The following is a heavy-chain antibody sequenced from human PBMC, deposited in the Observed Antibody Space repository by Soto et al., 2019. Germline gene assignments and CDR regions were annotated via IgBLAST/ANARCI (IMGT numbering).Heavy chain of an antibody. J-gene: IGHJ6*02. Sequence: QVQLVQSGAAEKKPGSSVKVSCKASGGTFSIYGISWVRQAPGQGLEWMGGIIPMFGTTNYAQKFQGRVTITADEYTSTAHMELSSLKSEAAAVYYWARKTTWTQPTKQKTIGYYYYGMDVWGQGTTVTVSS. D-gene: IGHD5-18*01. CDR1: GGTFSIYG. CDR2: IIPMFGTT. CDR3: ARKTTWTQPTKQKTIGYYYYGMDV. V-gene: IGHV1-69*01.